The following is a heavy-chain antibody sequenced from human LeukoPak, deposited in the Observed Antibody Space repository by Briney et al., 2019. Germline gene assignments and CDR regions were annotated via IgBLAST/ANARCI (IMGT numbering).Heavy chain of an antibody. J-gene: IGHJ4*02. D-gene: IGHD3-10*01. Sequence: PGGSLRLSCAASGFTFSSYSMNWVRQAPGKGLEWVSSVSSSSSYIYYADSVKGRFTISRDNAKNSLYLQMNSLRAEDTAVYYCAGDGSGSYYPLGYWGQGTLVTVSS. CDR2: VSSSSSYI. CDR1: GFTFSSYS. V-gene: IGHV3-21*01. CDR3: AGDGSGSYYPLGY.